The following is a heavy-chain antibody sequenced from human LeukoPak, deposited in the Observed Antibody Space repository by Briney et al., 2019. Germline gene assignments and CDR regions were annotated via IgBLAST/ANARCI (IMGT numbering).Heavy chain of an antibody. CDR1: GYSFTSYW. Sequence: GESLKISCKGSGYSFTSYWIGWARQLPGKGLEWMGVIYPGDSDTRYSPSFQGQVTFSADKSATTAYLQWSSLNASDTAVYYCARRNDYYYAMDVWAQGTTVTVSS. CDR2: IYPGDSDT. CDR3: ARRNDYYYAMDV. J-gene: IGHJ6*02. V-gene: IGHV5-51*01.